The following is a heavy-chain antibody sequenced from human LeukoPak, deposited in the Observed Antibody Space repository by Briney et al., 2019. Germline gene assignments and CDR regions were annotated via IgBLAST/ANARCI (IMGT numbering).Heavy chain of an antibody. CDR2: IKQDGSEK. V-gene: IGHV3-7*01. CDR3: ATSQTTSGRYGNAFDI. CDR1: ESTFSSYW. J-gene: IGHJ3*02. Sequence: PGGSLRLSCTSSESTFSSYWMSWVRQAPGKGLEWVANIKQDGSEKYYVDSLKGRFTISRDNAKNSLYLQMNSLRAEDTAVYYCATSQTTSGRYGNAFDIWGQGTMVTVSS. D-gene: IGHD6-19*01.